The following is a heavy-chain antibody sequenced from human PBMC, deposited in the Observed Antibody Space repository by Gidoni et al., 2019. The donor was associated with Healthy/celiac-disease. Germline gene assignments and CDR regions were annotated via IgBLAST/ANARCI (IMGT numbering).Heavy chain of an antibody. V-gene: IGHV1-3*01. CDR2: INAGNGNT. CDR1: GYTFTSYA. Sequence: QVQLVQSGAEVKKPGASVKVSCKAYGYTFTSYAMHWVGQAPGQRLEWMGWINAGNGNTKYSQKFQGRVTITRDTSASTAYMELSSLRSEDTAVYYCASPSTYYYDSSGYYDAFDIWGKGTMVTVSS. D-gene: IGHD3-22*01. CDR3: ASPSTYYYDSSGYYDAFDI. J-gene: IGHJ3*02.